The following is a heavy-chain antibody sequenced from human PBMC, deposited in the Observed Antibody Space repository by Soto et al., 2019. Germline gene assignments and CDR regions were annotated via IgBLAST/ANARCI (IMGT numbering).Heavy chain of an antibody. J-gene: IGHJ6*02. CDR3: AKDYGLRKHYGMDV. D-gene: IGHD4-17*01. Sequence: GGSLRLSCAASGFTFDDYAMHWVRQAPGKCLEWVSGISWNSGSIGYADSVKGRFTISRDNAKNSLYLQMNSLRAEDTAFYYCAKDYGLRKHYGMDVWGQGTTVTVSS. CDR2: ISWNSGSI. V-gene: IGHV3-9*01. CDR1: GFTFDDYA.